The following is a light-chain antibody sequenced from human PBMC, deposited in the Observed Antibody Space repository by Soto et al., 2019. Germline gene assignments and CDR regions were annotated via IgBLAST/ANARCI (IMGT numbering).Light chain of an antibody. Sequence: QSALTQAVSVSMCSGQWITISGPGTSRDVGGYNYVSWYQQHPAIAPLLMIHDVTNRPPQVSTRFSGSKSGNTASLTISGLQFEDETDYYCSSWASSSSLVSGTETKVTV. CDR2: DVT. J-gene: IGLJ1*01. CDR1: SRDVGGYNY. CDR3: SSWASSSSLV. V-gene: IGLV2-14*03.